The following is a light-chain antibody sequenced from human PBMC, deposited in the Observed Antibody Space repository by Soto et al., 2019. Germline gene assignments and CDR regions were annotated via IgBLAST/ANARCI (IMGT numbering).Light chain of an antibody. Sequence: EIVLTQSPATLSVSPGERATLSCRASQSVSSNLAWYQQKPGQAPRLLIYGASTRATGIPARFSGSGSGTEFFLTISSLQPQDFSVYYCQQYNNWPTITFGQGTRLEIK. CDR1: QSVSSN. V-gene: IGKV3-15*01. J-gene: IGKJ5*01. CDR2: GAS. CDR3: QQYNNWPTIT.